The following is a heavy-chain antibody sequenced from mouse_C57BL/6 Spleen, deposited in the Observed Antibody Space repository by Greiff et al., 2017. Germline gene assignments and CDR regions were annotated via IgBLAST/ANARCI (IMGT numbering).Heavy chain of an antibody. CDR3: ARHYYGSSYYAMDY. D-gene: IGHD1-1*01. CDR1: GYTFTDYN. J-gene: IGHJ4*01. CDR2: IKPNNGGT. V-gene: IGHV1-22*01. Sequence: EVQLQQSGPELVKPGASVKMSCKASGYTFTDYNMPWVKQSHGKSLEWIGYIKPNNGGTSYNQKFKGKATLTVNKSSSTAYMELRSLTSEDSAVYYCARHYYGSSYYAMDYWGQGTSVTVSS.